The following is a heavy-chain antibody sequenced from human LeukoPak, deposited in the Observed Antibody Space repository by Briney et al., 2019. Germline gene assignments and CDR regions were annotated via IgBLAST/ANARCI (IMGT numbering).Heavy chain of an antibody. V-gene: IGHV3-30-3*01. CDR3: ARGTRGGYGDYEGYFDY. Sequence: GRSLRLSCAASGFTFSSYAMPWVRQAPGKGLEWVAVISYDGSNKYYADSVKGRFTISRDNSKNTLYLQMNSLRAEDTAVYYCARGTRGGYGDYEGYFDYWGQGTLVTVSS. CDR2: ISYDGSNK. CDR1: GFTFSSYA. J-gene: IGHJ4*02. D-gene: IGHD4-17*01.